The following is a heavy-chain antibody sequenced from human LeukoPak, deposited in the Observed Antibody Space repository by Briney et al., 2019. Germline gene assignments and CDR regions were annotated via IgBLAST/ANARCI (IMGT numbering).Heavy chain of an antibody. V-gene: IGHV6-1*01. Sequence: SQTLSLTCAISGDSVSRSGPGWNWSRQSPSRVLEWLGRTYYRSKWYYDYGSSLKCRITINPETSKNQFSLQLSSVTPEDTAVYYCARDSGYSGSWSFDHWGQGILVTVSS. CDR3: ARDSGYSGSWSFDH. D-gene: IGHD6-13*01. CDR2: TYYRSKWYY. CDR1: GDSVSRSGPG. J-gene: IGHJ4*02.